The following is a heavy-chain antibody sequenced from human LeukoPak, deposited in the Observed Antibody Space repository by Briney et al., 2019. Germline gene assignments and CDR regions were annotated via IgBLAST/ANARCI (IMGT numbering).Heavy chain of an antibody. CDR1: GGSISSSNW. V-gene: IGHV4-4*02. J-gene: IGHJ5*02. CDR2: IYHSGST. D-gene: IGHD3-22*01. CDR3: ARWEPYYYDSSGYGWFDP. Sequence: SGTLSLTCAVSGGSISSSNWWSWVRQPPGKGLEWIGEIYHSGSTNYNPSLKSRVTISVDKSKNQFSLKLSSVTAADTAVYYCARWEPYYYDSSGYGWFDPWGQGTLVTVSS.